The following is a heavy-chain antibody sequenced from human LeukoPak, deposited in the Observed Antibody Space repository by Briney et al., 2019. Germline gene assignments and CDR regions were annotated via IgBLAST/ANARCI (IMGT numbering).Heavy chain of an antibody. J-gene: IGHJ5*02. CDR3: ARDARTLYYYDSSGYQEVWFDP. D-gene: IGHD3-22*01. CDR2: ISGSGGST. Sequence: GGSLRLSCAASGFTFSSYAMSWVRQAPGKGLEWVSLISGSGGSTYYADSVKGRFTISRDNSKNSLYLQMNSLRAEDTAVYYCARDARTLYYYDSSGYQEVWFDPWGQGTLVTVSS. V-gene: IGHV3-23*01. CDR1: GFTFSSYA.